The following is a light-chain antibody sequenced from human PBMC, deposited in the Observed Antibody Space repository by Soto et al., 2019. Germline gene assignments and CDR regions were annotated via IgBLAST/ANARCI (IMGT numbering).Light chain of an antibody. CDR3: HQFSFSHT. V-gene: IGKV1-5*03. CDR1: QSISNW. Sequence: DIQMTQSPSTLSASVGDRVTITCRASQSISNWLAWYQQKPGKAPKLLIYKASTLESGVPSRCSGTGSGTEFTLTISSLQPDDFATYYCHQFSFSHTFGGGTKVEIK. J-gene: IGKJ4*01. CDR2: KAS.